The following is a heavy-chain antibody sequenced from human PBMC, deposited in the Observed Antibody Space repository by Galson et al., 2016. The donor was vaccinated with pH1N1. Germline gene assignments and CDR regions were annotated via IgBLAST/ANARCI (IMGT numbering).Heavy chain of an antibody. J-gene: IGHJ3*02. V-gene: IGHV3-30*18. Sequence: SLRLSCAASGFSFRFYGMHWVRQAPGKGLEWVAVISYDGRETSSADSVKGRFTISRDNSKNTLYLQMNSLKTEDTAVDYCANVPHSSGWYSKAPSTFDIWGQGKMVTVSS. CDR3: ANVPHSSGWYSKAPSTFDI. CDR1: GFSFRFYG. CDR2: ISYDGRET. D-gene: IGHD6-19*01.